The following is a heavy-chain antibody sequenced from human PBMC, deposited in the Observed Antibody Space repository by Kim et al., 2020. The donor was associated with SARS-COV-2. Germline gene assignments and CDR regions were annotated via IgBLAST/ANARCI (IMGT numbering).Heavy chain of an antibody. V-gene: IGHV4-31*03. CDR2: IYYSGST. CDR3: ARVRVVVPAARNWFDP. J-gene: IGHJ5*02. CDR1: GGSISSGGYY. D-gene: IGHD2-2*01. Sequence: SETLSLTCTVSGGSISSGGYYWSWIRQHPGKGLEWIGYIYYSGSTYYNPSLKSRVTISVDTSKNQFSLKLSSVTAADTAVYYCARVRVVVPAARNWFDPWGRGPLLTVSS.